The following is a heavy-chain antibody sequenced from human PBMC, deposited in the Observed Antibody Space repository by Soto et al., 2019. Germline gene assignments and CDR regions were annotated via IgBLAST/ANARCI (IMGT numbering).Heavy chain of an antibody. D-gene: IGHD3-10*01. Sequence: PSETLSLTCAIYGGSLSTQSRSWVRQTPGKGLEWIGEIPPGGSPNYNPSLKSRVTMSVDTSTNQFSLELSSVTAADTAVYYCARGLRSSFGVRLSYYYYGMDVWGQGTTVTVSS. V-gene: IGHV4-34*01. J-gene: IGHJ6*02. CDR1: GGSLSTQS. CDR3: ARGLRSSFGVRLSYYYYGMDV. CDR2: IPPGGSP.